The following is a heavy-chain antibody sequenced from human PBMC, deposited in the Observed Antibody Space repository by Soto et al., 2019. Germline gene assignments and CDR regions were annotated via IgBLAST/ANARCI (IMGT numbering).Heavy chain of an antibody. V-gene: IGHV1-69*08. Sequence: QVQLVQSGAEVKKPGSSVKVSCKASGGTFGSYTINWVRQAPGQGLEWMGRIIPIVGIVNYAQKLQGRVTSTADKSTSTAYRELSRLRSEDTAMYYWATDLGQSGRVLPAPNRFDPWGQGTLVTVSS. D-gene: IGHD2-2*01. J-gene: IGHJ5*02. CDR2: IIPIVGIV. CDR1: GGTFGSYT. CDR3: ATDLGQSGRVLPAPNRFDP.